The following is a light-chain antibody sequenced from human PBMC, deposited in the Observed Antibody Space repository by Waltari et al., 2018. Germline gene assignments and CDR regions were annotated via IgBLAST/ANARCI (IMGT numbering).Light chain of an antibody. CDR3: QQYGTYPLT. CDR1: QSISTW. CDR2: KAS. J-gene: IGKJ4*01. Sequence: DIQMTQSPSTLSASVGDRVTITCRASQSISTWLAWYQQKPGKAPKLLIYKASSLESGVPLRFSGSGSGTEFTLTISSLQPDDFASYYCQQYGTYPLTFGGGTRVEIK. V-gene: IGKV1-5*03.